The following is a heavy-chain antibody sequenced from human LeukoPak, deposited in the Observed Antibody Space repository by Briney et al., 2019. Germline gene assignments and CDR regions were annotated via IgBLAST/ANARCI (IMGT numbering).Heavy chain of an antibody. V-gene: IGHV3-74*01. D-gene: IGHD1-1*01. Sequence: RTGGSLRLSCAASGFTFSSYWMHWVRQAPGKGLVWVSRINSDGSSTSYADSVKGRFTISRDNSENTLFLQMNSLRVEDSALYYCARGDDGRSLDYWGQGTRVTVSS. J-gene: IGHJ4*02. CDR1: GFTFSSYW. CDR3: ARGDDGRSLDY. CDR2: INSDGSST.